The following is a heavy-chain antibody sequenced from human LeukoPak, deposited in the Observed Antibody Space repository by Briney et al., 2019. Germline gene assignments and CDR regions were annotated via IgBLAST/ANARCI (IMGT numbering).Heavy chain of an antibody. V-gene: IGHV3-23*01. J-gene: IGHJ3*02. Sequence: GGSLRLSCAASGFTFNSYAMSWVRQAPGKGLEWVSAISGSGDGTFYADSVKGRLTISRDNAKNSLYLQMNSLRAEDTAVYYCARDGNYDDAFDIWGQGTMVTVSS. CDR2: ISGSGDGT. CDR3: ARDGNYDDAFDI. CDR1: GFTFNSYA. D-gene: IGHD1-7*01.